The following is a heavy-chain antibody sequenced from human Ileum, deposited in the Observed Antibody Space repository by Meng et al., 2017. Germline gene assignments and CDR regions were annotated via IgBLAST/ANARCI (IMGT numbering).Heavy chain of an antibody. Sequence: QVQLQESGPGLVKPSQTPSLTCTVYGCSISSGDYYWSWIRQPPGKGLEWIGYIYYSGSTYYNPSLKSRVTISVDTSKNQFSLKLSSVTAADTAVYYCARENTIFGVVWGSWFDPWGQGTLVTVSS. D-gene: IGHD3-3*01. CDR1: GCSISSGDYY. CDR2: IYYSGST. CDR3: ARENTIFGVVWGSWFDP. V-gene: IGHV4-30-4*01. J-gene: IGHJ5*02.